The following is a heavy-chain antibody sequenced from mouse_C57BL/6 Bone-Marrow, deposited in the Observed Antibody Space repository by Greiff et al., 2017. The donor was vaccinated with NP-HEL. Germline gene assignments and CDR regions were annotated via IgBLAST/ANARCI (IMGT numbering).Heavy chain of an antibody. CDR2: IYPGDGDT. CDR3: GGFYDGFAY. CDR1: GYAFSSSW. Sequence: VQLQQSGPELVKPGASVKISCKASGYAFSSSWMNWVKQRPGKGLEWIGRIYPGDGDTNYNGKFKGKATLTADKSSSTAYMQLSSLTSEDSAVYFCGGFYDGFAYWGQGTRVTVSA. V-gene: IGHV1-82*01. D-gene: IGHD2-12*01. J-gene: IGHJ3*01.